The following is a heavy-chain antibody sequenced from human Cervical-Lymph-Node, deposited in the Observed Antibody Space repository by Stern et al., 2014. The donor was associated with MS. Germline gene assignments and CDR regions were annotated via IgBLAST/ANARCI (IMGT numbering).Heavy chain of an antibody. J-gene: IGHJ4*02. D-gene: IGHD5-18*01. CDR1: GGSISSGSDY. CDR2: IHPSGSA. V-gene: IGHV4-61*02. Sequence: QVQLQESGPGLVKPSQTLSLTCNVSGGSISSGSDYWSWLRQPVGKGLQWIGRIHPSGSAYYPPSIKSGVTISTDASKNQFSLELTSATAADTAIYYCASGYRIFDYWGQGILVTVSS. CDR3: ASGYRIFDY.